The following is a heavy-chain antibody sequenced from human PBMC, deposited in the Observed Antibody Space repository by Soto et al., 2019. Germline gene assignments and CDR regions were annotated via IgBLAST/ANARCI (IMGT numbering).Heavy chain of an antibody. D-gene: IGHD6-6*01. CDR2: MNPNSGNT. CDR1: GYTFTSYD. CDR3: AFSSRHGSSRPFDY. J-gene: IGHJ4*02. Sequence: ASVKVSCKASGYTFTSYDINWVRQATGQGLEWMGWMNPNSGNTGYAQKFQGRVTMTRNTSISTAYMELSSLRSEDTAVYYCAFSSRHGSSRPFDYGGQGTLVTVPS. V-gene: IGHV1-8*01.